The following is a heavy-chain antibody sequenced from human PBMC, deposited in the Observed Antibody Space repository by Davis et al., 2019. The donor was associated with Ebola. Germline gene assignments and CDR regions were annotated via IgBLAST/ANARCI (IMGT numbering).Heavy chain of an antibody. Sequence: GESLNISCAASGFTFSSYAMSWVRQAPGKGLEWVSAISGSGGSTYYADSVKVRFTISRDNSKNTLYLQMNSLRAEDTAVYYCAKGVHIVVVIATAFDYWGQGTLVTVSS. V-gene: IGHV3-23*01. CDR1: GFTFSSYA. D-gene: IGHD2-21*01. CDR2: ISGSGGST. J-gene: IGHJ4*02. CDR3: AKGVHIVVVIATAFDY.